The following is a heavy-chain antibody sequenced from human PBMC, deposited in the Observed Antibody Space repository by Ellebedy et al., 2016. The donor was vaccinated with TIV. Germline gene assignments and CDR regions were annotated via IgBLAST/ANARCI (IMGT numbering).Heavy chain of an antibody. CDR3: ARVGVIAAAGASDY. CDR2: ISSTGSTI. J-gene: IGHJ4*02. Sequence: GESLKISCAASGFTFSDYYMSWIRQAPGKGLEWVSYISSTGSTIYYADSVKGRFTISRDNAENSLHLQMNSLRAEDTAVYYCARVGVIAAAGASDYWGQGTLVTVSS. CDR1: GFTFSDYY. V-gene: IGHV3-11*01. D-gene: IGHD6-13*01.